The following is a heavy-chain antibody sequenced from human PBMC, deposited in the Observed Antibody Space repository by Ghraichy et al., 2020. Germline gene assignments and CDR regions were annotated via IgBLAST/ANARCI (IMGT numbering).Heavy chain of an antibody. J-gene: IGHJ2*01. CDR2: ISSSGSTI. CDR1: GFTFSDYY. CDR3: ALGGYSYGPDWYFDL. V-gene: IGHV3-11*04. Sequence: LSLTCAASGFTFSDYYMSWIRQAPGKGLEWVSYISSSGSTIYYADSVKGRFTISRDNAKNSLYLQMNSLRAEDTAVYYCALGGYSYGPDWYFDLWGRGTLVTVSS. D-gene: IGHD5-18*01.